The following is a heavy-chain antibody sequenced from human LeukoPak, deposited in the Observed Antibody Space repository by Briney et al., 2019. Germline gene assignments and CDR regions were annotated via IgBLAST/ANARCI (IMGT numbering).Heavy chain of an antibody. CDR1: GITFRTYA. V-gene: IGHV3-23*01. CDR2: IGSGDTT. D-gene: IGHD3-22*01. Sequence: PGGSLRLSCAASGITFRTYAMSWVRQAPGKGLEWVSTIGSGDTTYFADSVKGRFTISRDNSKNTLYLQMNSLRAEDTAVYYCAKGERNYYDTLTAFDIWGQGTMVIVSS. J-gene: IGHJ3*02. CDR3: AKGERNYYDTLTAFDI.